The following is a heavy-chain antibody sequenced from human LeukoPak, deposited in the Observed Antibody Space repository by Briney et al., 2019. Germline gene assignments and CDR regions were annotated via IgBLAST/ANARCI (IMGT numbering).Heavy chain of an antibody. CDR1: GFTFSSYA. CDR3: AREITMIGASAFDI. V-gene: IGHV3-30*04. D-gene: IGHD3-22*01. J-gene: IGHJ3*02. CDR2: ISYDGSNK. Sequence: GGSLTLSCAASGFTFSSYAMHWVRQAPGKGLEWVAVISYDGSNKYYADSVKGRFTISRDNSKNTLYLQMNSLRAEDTAVYYCAREITMIGASAFDIWGQGTMVTVSS.